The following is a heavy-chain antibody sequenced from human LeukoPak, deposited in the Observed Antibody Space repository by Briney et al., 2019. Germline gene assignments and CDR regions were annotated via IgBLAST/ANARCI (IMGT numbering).Heavy chain of an antibody. J-gene: IGHJ5*02. CDR2: IYYSGST. D-gene: IGHD3-9*01. CDR1: GGSISGYY. Sequence: SETLSLTCTVSGGSISGYYWSWIRQPPGKGLEWIGYIYYSGSTNYNPSLKSRVTISVYTSKNQFSLKLSSVTAADTAVYYCARGLGDILTGYSNWFDPWGQGTLVTVSS. V-gene: IGHV4-59*01. CDR3: ARGLGDILTGYSNWFDP.